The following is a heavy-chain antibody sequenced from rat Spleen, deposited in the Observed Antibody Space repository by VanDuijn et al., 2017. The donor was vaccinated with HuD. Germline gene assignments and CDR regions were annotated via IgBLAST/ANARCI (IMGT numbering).Heavy chain of an antibody. CDR1: GFTFSNYC. D-gene: IGHD1-6*01. Sequence: EVQLVESGGGSVQPGRSMRLSCTASGFTFSNYCMTWVRQAPTGSLDWVASINTGGGNTYYRESVKGRSTISRDDAKGTLYLQVVSLRSEDTATYYCARGNMDSTDYYHYFDYWGQGVMVTVSS. CDR3: ARGNMDSTDYYHYFDY. J-gene: IGHJ2*01. V-gene: IGHV5-25*01. CDR2: INTGGGNT.